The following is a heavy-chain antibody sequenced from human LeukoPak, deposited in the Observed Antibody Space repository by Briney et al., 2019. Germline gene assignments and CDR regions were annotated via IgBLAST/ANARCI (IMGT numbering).Heavy chain of an antibody. V-gene: IGHV1-3*01. CDR1: GYTFTSYA. CDR3: ASVDMGTGYYFDY. CDR2: INAGNGNT. D-gene: IGHD5-12*01. J-gene: IGHJ4*02. Sequence: ASVKVSCKASGYTFTSYAMHWVRQAPGQRLEWMGWINAGNGNTKYSQKFQGRVTITRDTSASTAHMELSSLRSEDTAVYYCASVDMGTGYYFDYWGQGTLVTVSS.